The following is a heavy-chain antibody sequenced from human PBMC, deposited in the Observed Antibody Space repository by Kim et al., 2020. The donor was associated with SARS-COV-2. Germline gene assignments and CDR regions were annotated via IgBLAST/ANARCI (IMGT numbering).Heavy chain of an antibody. D-gene: IGHD3-10*01. V-gene: IGHV1-18*01. CDR3: ARDAYGSGIRGYYYYGMDV. Sequence: ASVKVSCKASGYTFTSYGISWVRQAPGQGLEWMGWISAYNGNTNYAQKLQGRVTMTTDTSTSTAYMELRSLRSDDTAVYYCARDAYGSGIRGYYYYGMDVWGQGTTVTVSS. CDR2: ISAYNGNT. CDR1: GYTFTSYG. J-gene: IGHJ6*02.